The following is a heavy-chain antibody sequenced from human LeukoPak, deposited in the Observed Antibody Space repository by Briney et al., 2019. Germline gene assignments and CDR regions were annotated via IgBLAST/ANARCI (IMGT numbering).Heavy chain of an antibody. J-gene: IGHJ4*02. D-gene: IGHD3-16*01. CDR1: GFTFSAYA. Sequence: PGGSLRLSCAASGFTFSAYAVMWVRQAPGQGLEWVSAITSGGAPRYADSVKGRFTISKDNSNNTLFLQMDSLRLEDTAPYYCVRARAGGLDYWGQGTLVTVSS. V-gene: IGHV3-23*01. CDR3: VRARAGGLDY. CDR2: ITSGGAP.